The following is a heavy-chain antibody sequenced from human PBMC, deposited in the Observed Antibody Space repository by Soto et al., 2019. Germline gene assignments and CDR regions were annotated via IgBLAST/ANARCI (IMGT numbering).Heavy chain of an antibody. J-gene: IGHJ5*02. CDR2: IHPHSGAT. CDR1: GYTFTGNY. CDR3: VREGVGTTYGWFDP. V-gene: IGHV1-2*04. D-gene: IGHD1-1*01. Sequence: QVQLVQSGAEVKKPGASVKVSCEATGYTFTGNYLHWVRQAPGQGLEWMGWIHPHSGATKYAQKFQGWVTMTRDTSIRTAYLHLSSLKSNDTAVYYCVREGVGTTYGWFDPWGQGTLVTVSS.